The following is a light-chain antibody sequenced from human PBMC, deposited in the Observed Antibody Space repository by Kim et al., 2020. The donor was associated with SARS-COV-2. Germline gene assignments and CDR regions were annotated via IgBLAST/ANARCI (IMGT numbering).Light chain of an antibody. J-gene: IGLJ2*01. CDR3: QAWDSSTVV. Sequence: VSPGQAARITCSGDKLGDKYACWYQQKPGQSPVLVIYQDSKRPSGIPERFSGSNSGNTATLTISGTQAMDEADYYCQAWDSSTVVFGGGTQLTVL. CDR2: QDS. V-gene: IGLV3-1*01. CDR1: KLGDKY.